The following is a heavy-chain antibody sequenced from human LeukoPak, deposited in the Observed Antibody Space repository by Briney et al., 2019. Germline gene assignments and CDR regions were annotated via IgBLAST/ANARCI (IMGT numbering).Heavy chain of an antibody. Sequence: TSETLSLTCTVSGGSISSSSYYWGWIRHPPGKGLEWIGSIYYSGSTYYNPSLKGRVTISVDTSKNQFSLKLSSVTAADTAVYYCATPGRSYALSAFDIWGQGTMVTVSS. D-gene: IGHD1-14*01. CDR2: IYYSGST. V-gene: IGHV4-39*01. CDR3: ATPGRSYALSAFDI. J-gene: IGHJ3*02. CDR1: GGSISSSSYY.